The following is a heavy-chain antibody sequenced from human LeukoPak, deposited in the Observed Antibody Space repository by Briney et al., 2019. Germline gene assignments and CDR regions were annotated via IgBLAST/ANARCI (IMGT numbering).Heavy chain of an antibody. CDR2: VNPSGGST. CDR1: GYTFTSYY. Sequence: ASVKVSCEASGYTFTSYYMHWVRQAPGQGLEWMGIVNPSGGSTSYAQKFQGRVTMTRDTSTSTVYMELSSLRSEDTAVYYCARNGGYCSGGSCAPADFMDVWGQGTTVTVSS. V-gene: IGHV1-46*01. D-gene: IGHD2-15*01. J-gene: IGHJ6*02. CDR3: ARNGGYCSGGSCAPADFMDV.